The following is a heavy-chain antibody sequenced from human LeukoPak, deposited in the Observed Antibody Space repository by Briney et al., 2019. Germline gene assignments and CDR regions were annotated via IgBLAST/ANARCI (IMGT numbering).Heavy chain of an antibody. CDR3: ARDLIDYGDYDRPSNWFDP. V-gene: IGHV4-4*07. CDR1: GGSISSYY. Sequence: SETLSLTCTVSGGSISSYYWSWIRQPAGKGLEWIGRIYTSGSTNYNPSLKSRVTTSVDTSKNQFSLKLSSVTAADTAVYYCARDLIDYGDYDRPSNWFDPWGQGTLVTVSS. CDR2: IYTSGST. D-gene: IGHD4-17*01. J-gene: IGHJ5*02.